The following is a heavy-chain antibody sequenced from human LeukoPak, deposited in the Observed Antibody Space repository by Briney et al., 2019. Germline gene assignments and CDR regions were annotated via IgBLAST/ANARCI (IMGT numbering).Heavy chain of an antibody. Sequence: GGSLRLSCAASGFTFSSYAMSWVRQAPGKGLEWVSAISGSGGSTYYADSVKGRFTISRDNSKNSLYLQMNSLRTEDTALYYCAKDGDWGSGFDYWGQGTLVTVSS. J-gene: IGHJ4*02. CDR2: ISGSGGST. CDR3: AKDGDWGSGFDY. V-gene: IGHV3-23*01. D-gene: IGHD7-27*01. CDR1: GFTFSSYA.